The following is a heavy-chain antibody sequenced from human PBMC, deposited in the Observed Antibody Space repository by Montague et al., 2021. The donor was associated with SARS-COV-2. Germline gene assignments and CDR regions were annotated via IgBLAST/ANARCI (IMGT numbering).Heavy chain of an antibody. V-gene: IGHV4-39*07. CDR2: VDSAGST. CDR3: ARDEYNRYWYKY. D-gene: IGHD2-8*02. CDR1: GASISSRSNY. Sequence: SETLSLTCTVSGASISSRSNYWGWIRQPPGMGLQWIGSVDSAGSTYYXXXLKSRVTISLDTSKNQFSLKLSSVTAADTAVYYCARDEYNRYWYKYWGQGALVTVSS. J-gene: IGHJ4*02.